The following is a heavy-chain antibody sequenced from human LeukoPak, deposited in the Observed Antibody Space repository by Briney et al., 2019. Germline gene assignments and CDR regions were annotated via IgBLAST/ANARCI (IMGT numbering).Heavy chain of an antibody. CDR2: IYSGGST. Sequence: GGSLRLSCAASGFTVSSNYMSWVRQAPGKGLEWVSVIYSGGSTYYADSVKGRFTISRDNSKNTQFLQMNSLRVEDTAMYYYAKEGESGYSGGFDYWGQGTLVTVSS. V-gene: IGHV3-53*05. CDR3: AKEGESGYSGGFDY. CDR1: GFTVSSNY. D-gene: IGHD3-3*01. J-gene: IGHJ4*02.